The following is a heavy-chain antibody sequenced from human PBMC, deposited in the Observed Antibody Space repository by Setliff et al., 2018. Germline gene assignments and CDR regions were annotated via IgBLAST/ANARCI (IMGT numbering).Heavy chain of an antibody. CDR3: ARGNYEGNYYYYYYMDV. J-gene: IGHJ6*03. CDR1: GGSISSGSYY. D-gene: IGHD4-4*01. CDR2: IHYSGST. V-gene: IGHV4-39*07. Sequence: SETLSLTCTVSGGSISSGSYYWGWIRQPPRKGLEWIGSIHYSGSTNYNPSLKSRVTMSVDTSKNQFSLKLSSVTAADTAVYYCARGNYEGNYYYYYYMDVWGKGTTVTVSS.